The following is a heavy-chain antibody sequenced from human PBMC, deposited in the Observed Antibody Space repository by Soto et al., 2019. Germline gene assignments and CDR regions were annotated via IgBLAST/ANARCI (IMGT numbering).Heavy chain of an antibody. D-gene: IGHD6-19*01. CDR3: ARDPLAVERPY. Sequence: GGSLRLSCAASGFTFSNYAMHWVRQAPGKGLEWVAVISYDGSNKYYADSVKGRFTISRDNSKNTLYLQMNSLRAEDTAVYYCARDPLAVERPYWGQGTLVTVSS. CDR1: GFTFSNYA. J-gene: IGHJ4*02. CDR2: ISYDGSNK. V-gene: IGHV3-30-3*01.